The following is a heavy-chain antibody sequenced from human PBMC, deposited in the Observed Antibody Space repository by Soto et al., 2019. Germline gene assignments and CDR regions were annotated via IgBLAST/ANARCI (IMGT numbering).Heavy chain of an antibody. CDR3: ARRYYETHGMDV. CDR2: IYYSGST. J-gene: IGHJ6*02. V-gene: IGHV4-39*01. Sequence: PSETLSLTCTVSGGSISSSSYYWGWIRQPPGKGLEWIGSIYYSGSTYYNPSLKSRVTISVDTSKNQFSLKLSSVTAADTAVYYCARRYYETHGMDVWGQGTTVTVSS. CDR1: GGSISSSSYY. D-gene: IGHD3-16*01.